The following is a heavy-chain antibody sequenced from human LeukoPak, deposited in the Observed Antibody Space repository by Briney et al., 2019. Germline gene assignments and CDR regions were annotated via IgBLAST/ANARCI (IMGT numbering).Heavy chain of an antibody. D-gene: IGHD6-13*01. CDR2: IYFSGNT. Sequence: SETLSLTCTVSGGSMSDYYWTWIRQPPGKGLEWIGYIYFSGNTNYNPSLKSRITISVDTSKNQFSLKLSSVTAADTAVYYCARDRPGGSSLDYWGQGTLVTVSS. J-gene: IGHJ4*02. CDR3: ARDRPGGSSLDY. CDR1: GGSMSDYY. V-gene: IGHV4-59*01.